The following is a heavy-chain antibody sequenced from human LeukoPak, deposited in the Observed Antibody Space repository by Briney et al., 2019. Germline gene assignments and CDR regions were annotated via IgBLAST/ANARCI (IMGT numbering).Heavy chain of an antibody. CDR1: GFTFSGFW. CDR3: ARELYGDYAPADYYYYGMDV. Sequence: GGSLRLSCAVSGFTFSGFWMSWSRQAPGKGLEWVASINSDGSEGYYADVVKGRFTISRDNAKNSLYLQINSLRAEDTAVYYCARELYGDYAPADYYYYGMDVWGQGTTVTVSS. V-gene: IGHV3-7*03. CDR2: INSDGSEG. D-gene: IGHD4-17*01. J-gene: IGHJ6*02.